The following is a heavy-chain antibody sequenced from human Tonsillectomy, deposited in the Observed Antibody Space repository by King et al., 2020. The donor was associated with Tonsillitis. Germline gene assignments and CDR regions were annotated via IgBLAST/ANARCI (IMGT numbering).Heavy chain of an antibody. D-gene: IGHD5-24*01. CDR3: ARDPVEMSTMPSWYFDL. Sequence: EVQLVESGGGLVQPGGSLRLSCAASGFTFRNYAMNWVRQAPGKGLEWVSATTASGGTTYYADSVEGRFTISRDNSKNTLFLQMNSLRAEDTAIYYCARDPVEMSTMPSWYFDLWGRGALVTVSS. CDR2: TTASGGTT. CDR1: GFTFRNYA. J-gene: IGHJ2*01. V-gene: IGHV3-23*04.